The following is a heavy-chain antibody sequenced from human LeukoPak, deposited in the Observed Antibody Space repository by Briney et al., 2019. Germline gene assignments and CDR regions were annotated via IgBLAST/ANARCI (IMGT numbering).Heavy chain of an antibody. V-gene: IGHV3-48*02. Sequence: GGSLRLSCAASGFTFSSYSMNWVRQAPGKGLEWVSYISSGSTTIYYADSVKGRSTISRDNAKNSLYLQMNSLRDEDTAMYYCARLTTVTTTFDYWGQGTLVTVSS. D-gene: IGHD4-17*01. CDR3: ARLTTVTTTFDY. J-gene: IGHJ4*02. CDR2: ISSGSTTI. CDR1: GFTFSSYS.